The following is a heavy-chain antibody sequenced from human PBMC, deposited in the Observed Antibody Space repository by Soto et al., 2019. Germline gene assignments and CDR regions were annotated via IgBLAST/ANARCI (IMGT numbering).Heavy chain of an antibody. V-gene: IGHV3-15*07. CDR2: LKSKSDGGTT. Sequence: GGSLRLSCAASGFALRDAWMNWVRQAPGKGLEWVGRLKSKSDGGTTDYAAPVKGRFTISRDGSKNTLYLQMNSLKTEDTAVYYCTTIGYFYYNGMDVWGQGTTVTVSS. CDR3: TTIGYFYYNGMDV. D-gene: IGHD6-13*01. J-gene: IGHJ6*02. CDR1: GFALRDAW.